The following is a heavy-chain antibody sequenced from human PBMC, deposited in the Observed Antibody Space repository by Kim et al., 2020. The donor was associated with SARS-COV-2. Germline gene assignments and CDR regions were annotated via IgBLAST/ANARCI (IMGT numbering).Heavy chain of an antibody. CDR1: GFTFSSYS. CDR3: ARDPINPLRFLEWSDPYYFHY. V-gene: IGHV3-21*01. J-gene: IGHJ4*02. CDR2: ISSSSSYI. Sequence: GGSLRLSCAASGFTFSSYSMNWVRQAPGKGLEWVSSISSSSSYIYYADSVKGRFTISRDNAKNSLYLQMNSLRAEDTAVYYCARDPINPLRFLEWSDPYYFHYWGQGTLVTVSS. D-gene: IGHD3-3*01.